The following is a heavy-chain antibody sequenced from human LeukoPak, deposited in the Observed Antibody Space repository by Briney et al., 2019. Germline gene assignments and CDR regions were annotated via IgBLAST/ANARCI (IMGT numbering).Heavy chain of an antibody. V-gene: IGHV3-30*03. J-gene: IGHJ4*02. CDR3: ARARASGRSGFDY. Sequence: GGSLRLSCAASGFTFSSYGMHWVRQAPGKGLEWVAVISYDGSNKYYADSVKGRFTISRDNAKNSLDLQMNSLRDKDTAVYYCARARASGRSGFDYWGQGTLVTVSS. D-gene: IGHD2-15*01. CDR2: ISYDGSNK. CDR1: GFTFSSYG.